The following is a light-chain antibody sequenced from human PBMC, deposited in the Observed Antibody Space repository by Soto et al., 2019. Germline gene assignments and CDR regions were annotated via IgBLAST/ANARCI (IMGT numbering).Light chain of an antibody. CDR3: TSYSSSSPVL. J-gene: IGLJ2*01. CDR2: EVT. Sequence: QSVLIQPASVSGSLGQSITISCTGTSSDVGAYNYVSWYQQHPDKAPKLLIFEVTNRPSGVSGRFSGSKSGITASLSISGLQPEDEADYYCTSYSSSSPVLFGGGTKLTVL. V-gene: IGLV2-14*01. CDR1: SSDVGAYNY.